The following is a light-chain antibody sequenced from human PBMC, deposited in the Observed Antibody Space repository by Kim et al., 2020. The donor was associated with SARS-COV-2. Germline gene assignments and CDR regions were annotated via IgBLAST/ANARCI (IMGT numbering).Light chain of an antibody. Sequence: ASVDDTVTIHCHASQNISNYLNWYQQKTGKAPRVLIYDASTLETGFPSRFSGSGSGTDFTFTISGLQPEDFATYYCQQFENLPLAFGGGTKVDIK. CDR3: QQFENLPLA. CDR2: DAS. CDR1: QNISNY. J-gene: IGKJ4*01. V-gene: IGKV1-33*01.